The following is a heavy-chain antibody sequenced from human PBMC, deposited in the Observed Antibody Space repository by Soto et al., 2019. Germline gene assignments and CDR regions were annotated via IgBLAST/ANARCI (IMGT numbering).Heavy chain of an antibody. CDR2: IYYSGNT. Sequence: PSATLSLTCSVSGGSMRDYYWSWIRQSPGKGPEWIGYIYYSGNTNYNPSLKSRVTISVDMPKSLFSLKLNSVTAADTAVYYCARQLGLWQPLDYWGRGTLVTVSS. CDR1: GGSMRDYY. CDR3: ARQLGLWQPLDY. J-gene: IGHJ4*02. V-gene: IGHV4-59*01. D-gene: IGHD1-1*01.